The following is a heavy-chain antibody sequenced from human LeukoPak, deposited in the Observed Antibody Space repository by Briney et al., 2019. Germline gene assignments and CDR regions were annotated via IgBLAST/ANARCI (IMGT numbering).Heavy chain of an antibody. CDR1: GYSLTDYY. Sequence: GSSVKVSCKASGYSLTDYYMHWVRQAPGRGLEWMGWINPNSGDTNYPQKFQGRVTMTRDTSISTAYMELSRLTSDDTAVYYCARDWRGSYFPDFWGQGTLVTVSS. J-gene: IGHJ4*02. CDR2: INPNSGDT. D-gene: IGHD1-26*01. CDR3: ARDWRGSYFPDF. V-gene: IGHV1-2*02.